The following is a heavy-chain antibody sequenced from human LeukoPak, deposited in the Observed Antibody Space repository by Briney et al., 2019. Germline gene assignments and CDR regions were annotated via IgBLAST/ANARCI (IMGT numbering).Heavy chain of an antibody. V-gene: IGHV1-2*02. CDR2: INPNSGGT. Sequence: ASVKVSCKASEYTFTGYYMHWVRQAPGQGLEWMGWINPNSGGTNYAQKFQGRVTMTRDTSISTAYMELSRLRSDDTAVYYCARVAGTLRRAFDIWGQGTMVTVSS. D-gene: IGHD6-19*01. CDR1: EYTFTGYY. CDR3: ARVAGTLRRAFDI. J-gene: IGHJ3*02.